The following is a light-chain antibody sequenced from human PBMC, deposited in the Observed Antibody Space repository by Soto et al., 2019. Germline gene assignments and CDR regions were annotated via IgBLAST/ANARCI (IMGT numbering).Light chain of an antibody. CDR1: QSVSATY. CDR3: QQRVNRAT. CDR2: AAS. V-gene: IGKV3D-20*02. J-gene: IGKJ4*01. Sequence: EFVLTQSPCTLSLSPGGRATLSCRASQSVSATYLAWYQQKPGQAPRLLIYAASSRATGVPDRFSGSGSGTDFTLTISRLEPEDFAVYYCQQRVNRATFGGGTKVDIK.